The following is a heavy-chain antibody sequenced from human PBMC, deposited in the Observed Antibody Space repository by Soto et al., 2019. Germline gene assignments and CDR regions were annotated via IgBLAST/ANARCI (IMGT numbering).Heavy chain of an antibody. CDR2: ISYDGSNK. V-gene: IGHV3-30*03. CDR3: ACSGGVREQLVRPYYYYYGMDV. J-gene: IGHJ6*02. D-gene: IGHD6-6*01. CDR1: GFTFSSYG. Sequence: GGSLRLSCAASGFTFSSYGMHWVRQAPGKGLEWVAVISYDGSNKYYADSVKGRFTISRDNSKNTLYLQMNSLRAEDTAVYYCACSGGVREQLVRPYYYYYGMDVWGQGTTVTVSS.